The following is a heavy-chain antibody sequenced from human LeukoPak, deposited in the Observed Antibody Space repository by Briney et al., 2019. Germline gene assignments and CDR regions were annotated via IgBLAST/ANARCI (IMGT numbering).Heavy chain of an antibody. D-gene: IGHD6-19*01. V-gene: IGHV3-30-3*01. Sequence: GGSLRLSCAASGFSFSNYAMHWVRQAPGKGLEWVAVISFDGTNKYYADSVKGRLTISRDNSENTLHLQMNSLRAEDTAVYFCVREVAVSGTENGAFDVWGPGTTVTVSS. J-gene: IGHJ6*02. CDR3: VREVAVSGTENGAFDV. CDR2: ISFDGTNK. CDR1: GFSFSNYA.